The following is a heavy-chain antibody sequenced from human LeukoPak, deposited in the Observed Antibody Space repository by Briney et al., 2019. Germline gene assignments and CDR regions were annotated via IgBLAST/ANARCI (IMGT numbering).Heavy chain of an antibody. CDR3: AKDYLVGATTH. CDR2: VSGGGGST. J-gene: IGHJ4*02. Sequence: PGGSLRLSCAASGFTFSNYVMSWVRQAPGKGLEWVSGVSGGGGSTYYADSVKGRFTISRDNSKNTLYLQMKSLRAEDTAVYYCAKDYLVGATTHWGQGTLVTVSS. V-gene: IGHV3-23*01. CDR1: GFTFSNYV. D-gene: IGHD1-26*01.